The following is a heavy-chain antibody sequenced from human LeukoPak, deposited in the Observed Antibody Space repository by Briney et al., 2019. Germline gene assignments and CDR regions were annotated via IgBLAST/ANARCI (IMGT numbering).Heavy chain of an antibody. J-gene: IGHJ4*02. CDR3: ARLNIPMGTFDY. Sequence: ASVKVSCKASGYTFTGYYMHWVRQAPGQGLEWMGWINPDSGGTNYAQKFQGRVTMTRDTSISTAYMELSRLTSDDPAVYFCARLNIPMGTFDYWGQGTLVTVSS. CDR1: GYTFTGYY. V-gene: IGHV1-2*02. D-gene: IGHD2-2*02. CDR2: INPDSGGT.